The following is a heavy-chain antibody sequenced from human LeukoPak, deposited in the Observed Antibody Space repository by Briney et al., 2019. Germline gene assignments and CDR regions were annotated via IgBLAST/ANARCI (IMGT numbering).Heavy chain of an antibody. V-gene: IGHV1-18*01. J-gene: IGHJ6*03. D-gene: IGHD4-11*01. CDR2: ISAYNGNT. CDR1: GYTFTSYD. Sequence: ASVKVSCKASGYTFTSYDINWVRQATGQGLEWMGWISAYNGNTNYAQKLQGRVTMTTDTSTSTAYMELSSLRSEDTAVYYCARGFGVTTDMDVWGKGTTVTVSS. CDR3: ARGFGVTTDMDV.